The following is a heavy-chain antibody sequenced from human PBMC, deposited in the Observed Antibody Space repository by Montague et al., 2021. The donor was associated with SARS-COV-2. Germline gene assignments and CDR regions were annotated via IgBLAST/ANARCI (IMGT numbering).Heavy chain of an antibody. CDR1: GGSISSYY. Sequence: SETLSLTCTVSGGSISSYYWSWIRQPQGKGLGWMGIIYTNGSTNTNHTPNIQVPISVDTSKNQYSLKLSSVTAADTAVYYCARQSGRLWGIAVAGAFDYWGQGTLVTVSS. V-gene: IGHV4-4*08. D-gene: IGHD6-19*01. CDR2: IYTNGST. CDR3: ARQSGRLWGIAVAGAFDY. J-gene: IGHJ4*02.